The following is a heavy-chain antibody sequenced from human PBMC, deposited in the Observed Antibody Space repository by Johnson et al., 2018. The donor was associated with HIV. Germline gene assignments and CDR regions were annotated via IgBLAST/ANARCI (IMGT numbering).Heavy chain of an antibody. CDR3: ARGPPLGDAFDI. CDR1: GFTFSNYG. D-gene: IGHD7-27*01. J-gene: IGHJ3*02. Sequence: QVQVVESGGGVVQPGRSLRLSCAASGFTFSNYGMHWVRQAPGKGLEWVAVIWYDGSNNYYVDSVKGRFTISRYNANNSLYLQMTSLRVEDTAVYYCARGPPLGDAFDIWGQVTMFIVSS. V-gene: IGHV3-33*01. CDR2: IWYDGSNN.